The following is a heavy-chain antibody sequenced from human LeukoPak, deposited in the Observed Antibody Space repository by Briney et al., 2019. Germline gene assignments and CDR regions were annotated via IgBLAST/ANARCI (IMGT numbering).Heavy chain of an antibody. CDR1: GGTFSSYT. V-gene: IGHV1-69*04. J-gene: IGHJ5*02. CDR2: IIPILGIA. D-gene: IGHD2-2*01. Sequence: SVKVSCKASGGTFSSYTISWVGQARGQGLEWMGRIIPILGIANYAHKLQGRVTITADKSTSTADMELSSLRSEDTAVYYCARDLEAVVVVPAAYTPFDPWGQGTLVTLSS. CDR3: ARDLEAVVVVPAAYTPFDP.